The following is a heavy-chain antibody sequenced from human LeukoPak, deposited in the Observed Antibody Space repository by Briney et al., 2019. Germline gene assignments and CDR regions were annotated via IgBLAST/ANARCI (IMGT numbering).Heavy chain of an antibody. V-gene: IGHV4-30-4*01. CDR1: GGSISSGDYY. J-gene: IGHJ4*02. D-gene: IGHD3-22*01. CDR2: IYYSGST. CDR3: ASRARSSGYPFDY. Sequence: PSQTLSLTCTVSGGSISSGDYYWSWIRQPPGKGLEWIGYIYYSGSTNYNPSLKSRVTISVDTSKNQFSLKLSSVTAADTAVYYCASRARSSGYPFDYWGQGTLVTVSS.